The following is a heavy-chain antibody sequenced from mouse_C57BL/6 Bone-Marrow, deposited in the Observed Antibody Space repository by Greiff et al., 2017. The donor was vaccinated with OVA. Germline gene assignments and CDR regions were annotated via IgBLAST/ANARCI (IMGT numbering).Heavy chain of an antibody. V-gene: IGHV1-52*01. CDR1: GYTFTSYW. CDR3: ARWGDY. J-gene: IGHJ2*01. Sequence: QVQLQQPGAELVRPGSSVKLSCKASGYTFTSYWMHWVKQRPIQGLEWIGNIDPSDSDTHYNQKFKDKATLTVDKSSSTAYMQLSSLTSEDSAVYYCARWGDYWGQGTTLTVSS. CDR2: IDPSDSDT.